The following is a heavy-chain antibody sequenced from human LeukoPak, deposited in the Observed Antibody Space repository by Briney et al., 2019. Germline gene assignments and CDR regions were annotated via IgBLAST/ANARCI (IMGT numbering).Heavy chain of an antibody. V-gene: IGHV1-2*02. CDR2: INPNSGGT. J-gene: IGHJ6*03. D-gene: IGHD3-16*02. Sequence: GASVKVSCKASGYTFTGYYMHWVRQAPGQGLEWMGWINPNSGGTNYAQKFQGRVTMTRDMSTSTVYMELSSLRSEDTAVYYCARALYHVMDVWGKGTTVTVSS. CDR3: ARALYHVMDV. CDR1: GYTFTGYY.